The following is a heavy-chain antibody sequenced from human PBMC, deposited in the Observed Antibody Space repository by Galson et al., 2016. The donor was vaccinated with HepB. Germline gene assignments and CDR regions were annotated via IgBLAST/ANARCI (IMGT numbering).Heavy chain of an antibody. Sequence: SLRLSCAGSGFNFSNYNMNWVRQVPGKGLEWVSHISSSSSSIYYADSAKGRFTVSRDNARNSLYLQMNSLRTEDTAVYFCAATLFDEYWGQGTLVAVSS. CDR3: AATLFDEY. V-gene: IGHV3-48*01. CDR2: ISSSSSSI. CDR1: GFNFSNYN. D-gene: IGHD2-15*01. J-gene: IGHJ4*02.